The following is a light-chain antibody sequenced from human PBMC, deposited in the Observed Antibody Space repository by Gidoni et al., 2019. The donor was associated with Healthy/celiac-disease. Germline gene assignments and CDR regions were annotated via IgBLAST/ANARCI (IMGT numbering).Light chain of an antibody. CDR2: GNS. CDR1: SSNIGAGYD. J-gene: IGLJ3*02. CDR3: QSYDSSLSGWDWV. Sequence: QSVLTQPPSVSGAPGPRVTISCTGSSSNIGAGYDVHWYQQLPGTAPKLLIYGNSNRPSGVPDRFSGSKSGTSASLAITGLQAEDEADYYCQSYDSSLSGWDWVFGGGTKLTVL. V-gene: IGLV1-40*01.